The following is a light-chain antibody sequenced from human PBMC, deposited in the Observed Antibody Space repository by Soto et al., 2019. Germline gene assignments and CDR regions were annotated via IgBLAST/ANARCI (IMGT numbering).Light chain of an antibody. CDR2: DAS. CDR1: QSVTSW. CDR3: HHYNSYPGT. Sequence: DVHMTQSPSTLSASVGDRVTITCRASQSVTSWLAWYQQKPGKAPKVLIYDASSLESGVPSRFSGSGSGTEFTLTISSLHPDDFATYYCHHYNSYPGTFGQGTRWIS. J-gene: IGKJ1*01. V-gene: IGKV1-5*01.